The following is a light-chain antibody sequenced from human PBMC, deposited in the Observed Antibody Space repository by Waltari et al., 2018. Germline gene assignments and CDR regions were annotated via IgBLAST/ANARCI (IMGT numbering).Light chain of an antibody. CDR1: NCGTKY. CDR2: QDR. J-gene: IGLJ2*01. V-gene: IGLV3-1*01. Sequence: SSELTQPPSLSVSPAQTASITRAGANCGTKYGSLYQHKPGQSPVLVIYQDRKGPSGIPERFSGTNSENTASLTISGTQAMDEADYYCQAWDSSTVLFGGGTKLPVL. CDR3: QAWDSSTVL.